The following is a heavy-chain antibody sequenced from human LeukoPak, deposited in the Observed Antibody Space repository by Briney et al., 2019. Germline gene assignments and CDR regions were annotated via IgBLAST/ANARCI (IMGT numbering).Heavy chain of an antibody. CDR2: IYHSGST. D-gene: IGHD5-18*01. Sequence: KTSGTLSLTCAVSGGSITSGNWWSWVRQPPGKGLEWIGEIYHSGSTNYNPSLKSRVTISVDKSKNQFSLKLSSVTAADTAVYYCAREGDRGYSYGPWGQGTLVTVSS. CDR1: GGSITSGNW. CDR3: AREGDRGYSYGP. V-gene: IGHV4-4*02. J-gene: IGHJ5*02.